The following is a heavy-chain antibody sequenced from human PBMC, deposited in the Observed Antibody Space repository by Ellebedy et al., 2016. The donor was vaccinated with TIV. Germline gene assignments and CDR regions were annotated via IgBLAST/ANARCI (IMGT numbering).Heavy chain of an antibody. V-gene: IGHV1-8*01. CDR3: AGGSQFDP. CDR2: INPNNGNT. Sequence: AASVKVSCKASGYIFTSYDINWVRQATGQGLEWMGWINPNNGNTEYAQKFQGRVTMTRNTSISTAYMELSSLRSEDTAVYYCAGGSQFDPWGQGTRVTVSS. J-gene: IGHJ5*02. CDR1: GYIFTSYD.